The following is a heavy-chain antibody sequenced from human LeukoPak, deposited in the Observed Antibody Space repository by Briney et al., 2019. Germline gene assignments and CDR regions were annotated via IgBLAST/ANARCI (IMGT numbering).Heavy chain of an antibody. V-gene: IGHV5-51*01. D-gene: IGHD5-12*01. J-gene: IGHJ3*02. CDR2: IYPGDSDT. Sequence: PGESLKISCKGSGYSFTSYWIGWVRQMPGKGLEWMGIIYPGDSDTRYSPSFQGQVTISADKSISTAYLQLSSLKASDTAIYYCARRRVVATARGAFDIWGQGTMVTVSS. CDR3: ARRRVVATARGAFDI. CDR1: GYSFTSYW.